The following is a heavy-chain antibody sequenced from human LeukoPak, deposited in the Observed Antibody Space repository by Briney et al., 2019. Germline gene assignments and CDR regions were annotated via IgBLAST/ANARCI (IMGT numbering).Heavy chain of an antibody. CDR1: GASISSSSYY. CDR2: IFYNGGA. V-gene: IGHV4-39*01. Sequence: SETLSLTCTVSGASISSSSYYWGWIRQPPGKGLEWIGSIFYNGGAYYNPSLKSRVTISVDTSKNQFSLRLRSVTASDTTVYYCARGMRDYVWGSYRYSTPFDYWGQGTLVTVSS. D-gene: IGHD3-16*02. CDR3: ARGMRDYVWGSYRYSTPFDY. J-gene: IGHJ4*02.